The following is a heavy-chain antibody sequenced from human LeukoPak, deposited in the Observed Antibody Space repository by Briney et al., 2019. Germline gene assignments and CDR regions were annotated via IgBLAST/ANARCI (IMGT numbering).Heavy chain of an antibody. CDR1: GFTFSSYG. Sequence: GGSLRLSCAASGFTFSSYGMHWVRQAPGKGLEWVAVIWYDGSNKYYADSVKGRFTISRDNSKTTLYVQINSLRAEDTAVYYCARDLRKFQWLPSYFDYWGQGTLVTVSS. CDR2: IWYDGSNK. CDR3: ARDLRKFQWLPSYFDY. J-gene: IGHJ4*02. D-gene: IGHD6-19*01. V-gene: IGHV3-33*01.